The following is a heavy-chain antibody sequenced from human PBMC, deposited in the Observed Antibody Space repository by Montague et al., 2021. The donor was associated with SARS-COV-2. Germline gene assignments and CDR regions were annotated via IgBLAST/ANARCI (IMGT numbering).Heavy chain of an antibody. D-gene: IGHD2-2*01. J-gene: IGHJ3*02. CDR2: IYNTGXT. CDR3: ATEMPAYDVFDI. Sequence: SETLSLTCTVAGGSVTSGDYDWTWIRQPPGKGLEWIGYIYNTGXTXYXXXXKSRVTISMDTSKNQFSLKVDSVSAADTAVYYCATEMPAYDVFDIWGQGTMVTVSS. CDR1: GGSVTSGDYD. V-gene: IGHV4-61*08.